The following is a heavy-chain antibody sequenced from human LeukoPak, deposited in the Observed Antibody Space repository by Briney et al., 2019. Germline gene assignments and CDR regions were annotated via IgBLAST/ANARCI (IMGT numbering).Heavy chain of an antibody. CDR2: INHSGST. J-gene: IGHJ4*02. CDR3: ARGTHSYGRPIDY. V-gene: IGHV4-34*01. CDR1: GGSFSGYY. D-gene: IGHD5-18*01. Sequence: PSETLSLTCAVYGGSFSGYYWSWIRQPPGKGLERIGEINHSGSTNYNPSLKSRVTISVDTSKNQFSLKLSSVTAADTAVYYCARGTHSYGRPIDYWGQGTLVTVSS.